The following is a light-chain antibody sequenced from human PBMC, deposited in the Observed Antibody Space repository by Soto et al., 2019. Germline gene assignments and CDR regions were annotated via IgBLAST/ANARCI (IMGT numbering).Light chain of an antibody. J-gene: IGLJ2*01. V-gene: IGLV2-14*03. CDR2: DVS. CDR1: SSDVGGYNY. Sequence: QSALTQPASVSGSPGQSITISCTGTSSDVGGYNYVSRYQQHPGKAPKLMIYDVSHRPSGVSNRFSGSKSGNTASLTISGLQAEDEADYYCSSYTSSRTLVFGGGTKLTVL. CDR3: SSYTSSRTLV.